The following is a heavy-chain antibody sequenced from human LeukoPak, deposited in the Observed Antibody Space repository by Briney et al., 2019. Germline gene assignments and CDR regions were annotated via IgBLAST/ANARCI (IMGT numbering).Heavy chain of an antibody. CDR3: ARDGYSSSWYWFDR. CDR2: IQTSGST. V-gene: IGHV4-4*07. CDR1: GGSFRSYY. J-gene: IGHJ5*02. D-gene: IGHD6-13*01. Sequence: SETLSLTCTVSGGSFRSYYWSWIRQPAGKGLEWIRRIQTSGSTNYNPSLKSRVTMSVDTSKNQFSLKLSSVTAADTAVYYCARDGYSSSWYWFDRWGQGTLVTVSS.